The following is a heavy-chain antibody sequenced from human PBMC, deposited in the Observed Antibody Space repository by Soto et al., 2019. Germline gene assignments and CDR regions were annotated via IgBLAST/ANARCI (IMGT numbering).Heavy chain of an antibody. V-gene: IGHV3-23*01. CDR2: MSTSGGT. CDR3: AKGLDTGLYFFDL. CDR1: GFTFSTHD. D-gene: IGHD1-1*01. J-gene: IGHJ4*02. Sequence: QLLESGGGLVQPGGSLRLSCAASGFTFSTHDMSWVRQAPGKGLEWVSTMSTSGGTYYADSVKGRFTISRDNSKNTVFLQMNGLRAEDSAVYYCAKGLDTGLYFFDLWGQGTLATVSS.